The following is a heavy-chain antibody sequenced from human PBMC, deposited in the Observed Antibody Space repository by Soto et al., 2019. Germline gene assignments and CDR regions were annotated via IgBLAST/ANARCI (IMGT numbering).Heavy chain of an antibody. CDR3: ARDGGSSGWLGDPFDP. CDR1: GYTFTNYY. D-gene: IGHD6-19*01. Sequence: VASVKVSCKASGYTFTNYYMHWVRQAPGQGLEWMGIINPSGGSTSYAQKFQGRVTMTRDASTSTVYMELSSLRSDDTAVYYCARDGGSSGWLGDPFDPWGQGTLVTVSS. CDR2: INPSGGST. V-gene: IGHV1-46*01. J-gene: IGHJ5*02.